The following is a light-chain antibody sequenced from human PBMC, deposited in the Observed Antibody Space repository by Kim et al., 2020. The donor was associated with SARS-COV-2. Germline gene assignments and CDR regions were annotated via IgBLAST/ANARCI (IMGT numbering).Light chain of an antibody. CDR1: SLRSYY. CDR3: NSRDSSGNHLV. CDR2: GKN. V-gene: IGLV3-19*01. Sequence: SSELTQDPAVSVALGQTVRITCQGDSLRSYYASWYQQKTGQAPVLAIYGKNNRPSGIPDRFSCSSSGNTASLTITGAQAEDEADYYCNSRDSSGNHLVFGGGTKLTVL. J-gene: IGLJ2*01.